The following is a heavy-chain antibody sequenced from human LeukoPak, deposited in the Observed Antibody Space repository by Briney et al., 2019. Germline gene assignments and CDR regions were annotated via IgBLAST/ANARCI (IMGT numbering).Heavy chain of an antibody. V-gene: IGHV1-18*01. Sequence: ASVKVSCKASGYTFTSYGMSWVRQAPGQGLEGMGCISAYNGNTNYAQKLQGRVTMTRDTSISTAYMELSRLGSDDTAVYYCERDRYGYGMDVGGQGTRVTVSS. CDR1: GYTFTSYG. J-gene: IGHJ6*02. CDR3: ERDRYGYGMDV. D-gene: IGHD3-9*01. CDR2: ISAYNGNT.